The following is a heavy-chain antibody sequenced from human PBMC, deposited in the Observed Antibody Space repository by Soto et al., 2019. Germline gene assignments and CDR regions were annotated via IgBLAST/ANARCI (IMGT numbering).Heavy chain of an antibody. Sequence: QVQLVESGGDLVKPGGSLTLSCTASGFTFSDYLMSWIRQAPGKGLEWVAYISTRSTFTIYADSVKGRFTISRDDAKNSLYLQMNSLRAEDTVVYYCAREGAMLRGVITEDFWGQGTLVTVSS. J-gene: IGHJ4*02. CDR2: ISTRSTFT. D-gene: IGHD3-10*01. CDR3: AREGAMLRGVITEDF. CDR1: GFTFSDYL. V-gene: IGHV3-11*05.